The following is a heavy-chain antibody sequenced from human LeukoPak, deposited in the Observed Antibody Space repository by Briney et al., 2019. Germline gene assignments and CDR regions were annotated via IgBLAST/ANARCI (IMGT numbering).Heavy chain of an antibody. CDR3: ARVHEPYYEFWSGYKINYFDP. J-gene: IGHJ5*02. CDR2: IYYSGRT. D-gene: IGHD3-3*01. V-gene: IGHV4-39*07. Sequence: PSETLSLTCTVSGGTISSSNYYWGRIRQPPGKGLEWIGNIYYSGRTYYNPSLKSRVTISVDTSKNQFSLKLSSVTDADTAVYYCARVHEPYYEFWSGYKINYFDPWGQGTLVTVSS. CDR1: GGTISSSNYY.